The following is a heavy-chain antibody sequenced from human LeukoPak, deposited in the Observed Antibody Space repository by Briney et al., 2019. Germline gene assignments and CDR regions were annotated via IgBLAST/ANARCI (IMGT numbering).Heavy chain of an antibody. D-gene: IGHD5-24*01. J-gene: IGHJ4*02. CDR1: GGTFSSYD. V-gene: IGHV1-69*01. CDR3: ALYGYNLDY. CDR2: IIPIFGTA. Sequence: SVTVSCKATGGTFSSYDISWVRQAPGQGLEWMGGIIPIFGTANYAQKFQGRVTITADESTSTAYMELSSLRSEDTAVYYCALYGYNLDYWGQGTLVTVSS.